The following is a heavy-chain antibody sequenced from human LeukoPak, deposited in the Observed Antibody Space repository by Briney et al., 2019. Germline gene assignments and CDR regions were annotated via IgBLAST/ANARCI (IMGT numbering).Heavy chain of an antibody. V-gene: IGHV4-30-2*01. CDR3: ARDPDYGGNPGGDY. CDR2: IYHSGST. D-gene: IGHD4-23*01. CDR1: GGSISSGGYY. Sequence: SQTLSLTCTVSGGSISSGGYYWSWIRQPPGKGLEWIGYIYHSGSTYYNPSLKSRVTISVDRSKNQFSLKLSSVTAADTAVYYCARDPDYGGNPGGDYWGQGTLVTVSS. J-gene: IGHJ4*02.